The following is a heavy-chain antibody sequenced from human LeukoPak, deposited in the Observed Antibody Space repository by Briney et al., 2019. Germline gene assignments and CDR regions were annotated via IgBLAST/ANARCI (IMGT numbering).Heavy chain of an antibody. J-gene: IGHJ4*02. V-gene: IGHV3-7*01. D-gene: IGHD2-2*01. CDR3: ARDLSPVVPAAIDYFDY. CDR1: GFTFSSYW. CDR2: IKQDGSEK. Sequence: GGSLRLSCAASGFTFSSYWMSWVRQAPGEGLEWVANIKQDGSEKYYVDSVKGRFTISRDNAKNSLYLQMNSLRAEDTAVYYCARDLSPVVPAAIDYFDYWGQGTLVTVSS.